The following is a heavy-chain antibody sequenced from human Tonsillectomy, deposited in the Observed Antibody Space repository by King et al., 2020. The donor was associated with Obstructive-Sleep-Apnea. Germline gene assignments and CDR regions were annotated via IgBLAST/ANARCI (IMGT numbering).Heavy chain of an antibody. D-gene: IGHD4-17*01. J-gene: IGHJ4*02. CDR1: GFSVSGNY. CDR3: AAMTTVTPFDY. CDR2: INSGGIT. Sequence: EVQLVESGGGLVQPGGSLRLSCAVSGFSVSGNYMSCVRQAPGKGLEGVSVINSGGITYYPDSVKGRFTISRHSSKNTLYLQMNSLRPQDTAVYYCAAMTTVTPFDYWGQGTLVTVSS. V-gene: IGHV3-53*04.